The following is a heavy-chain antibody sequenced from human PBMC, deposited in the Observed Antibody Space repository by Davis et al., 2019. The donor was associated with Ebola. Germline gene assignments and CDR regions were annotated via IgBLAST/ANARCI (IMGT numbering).Heavy chain of an antibody. J-gene: IGHJ4*02. CDR3: AAQEIVVVVAAIDY. CDR2: INHSGST. CDR1: GGSFSGYY. D-gene: IGHD2-15*01. V-gene: IGHV4-34*01. Sequence: MPSETLSLTCAVYGGSFSGYYWSWIRQPPGKGLEWIGEINHSGSTNYNPSLKSRVTISVDTSKNQFSLKLSSVTAADTAVYYCAAQEIVVVVAAIDYWGQGTLVTVSS.